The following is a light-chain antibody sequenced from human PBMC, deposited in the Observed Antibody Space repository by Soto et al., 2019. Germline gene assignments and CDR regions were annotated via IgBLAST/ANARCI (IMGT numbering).Light chain of an antibody. V-gene: IGKV3-15*01. CDR3: QQYNNWLPS. CDR1: QSVSSN. Sequence: EIVMTQSPATLSVSPGERATLSCRASQSVSSNLARYQQKPGQAPRLLIYGASTRATGIPARFSGSGSGTEFTLTISSLQSEDFAVYYCQQYNNWLPSFGQGTKVDIK. CDR2: GAS. J-gene: IGKJ1*01.